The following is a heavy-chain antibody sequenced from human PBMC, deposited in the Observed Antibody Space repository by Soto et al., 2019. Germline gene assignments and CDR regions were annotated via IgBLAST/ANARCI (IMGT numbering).Heavy chain of an antibody. Sequence: QVQLVESGGGVVQPGRSLRLSCAASGFTFSSYAMHWVRQAPGKELEWVAVISYDGSDKYYADSVKGRFTISRDNSKNTLNLQMNSLRAHYTAVYYCAKALGELSPESYDYWGQGTLITVSS. CDR2: ISYDGSDK. CDR1: GFTFSSYA. D-gene: IGHD3-16*02. V-gene: IGHV3-30*18. CDR3: AKALGELSPESYDY. J-gene: IGHJ4*02.